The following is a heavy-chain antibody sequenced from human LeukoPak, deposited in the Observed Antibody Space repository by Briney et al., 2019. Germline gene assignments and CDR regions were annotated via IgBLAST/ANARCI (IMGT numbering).Heavy chain of an antibody. Sequence: PGRSLRLSCAASGFTFSSYWMSWVRQAPGKGLEWVANIKQDGSEEYYVDSVTGRFTISRDNAKNSLYLQMNSLRAEDTAVYYCARDRSGYPFDYWGQGTLVTVSS. CDR1: GFTFSSYW. D-gene: IGHD5-12*01. CDR3: ARDRSGYPFDY. J-gene: IGHJ4*02. CDR2: IKQDGSEE. V-gene: IGHV3-7*04.